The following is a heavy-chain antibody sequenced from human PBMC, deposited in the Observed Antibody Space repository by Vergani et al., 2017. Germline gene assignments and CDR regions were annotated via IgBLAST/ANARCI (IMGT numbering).Heavy chain of an antibody. J-gene: IGHJ4*02. CDR2: ICHTEDT. D-gene: IGHD2-2*02. Sequence: QVQLQESGPGLVKTPGTLSLTCAVSGDSISSNKCWTWVRQPPGKGLEWIGEICHTEDTKYSPSLKSRVTVSVDESRNLFSLRLNSVTAADTAVYYCATIGYMRWGYYFHYLGQGSLVTVSS. CDR1: GDSISSNKC. V-gene: IGHV4-4*03. CDR3: ATIGYMRWGYYFHY.